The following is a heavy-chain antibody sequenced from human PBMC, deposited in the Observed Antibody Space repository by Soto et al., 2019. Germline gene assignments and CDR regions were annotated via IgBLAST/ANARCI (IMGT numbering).Heavy chain of an antibody. CDR3: ARRSRIAAAGMGYYYGMDV. J-gene: IGHJ6*02. CDR1: GFTFSSYA. D-gene: IGHD6-13*01. CDR2: ISYDGSNK. Sequence: SVGGVVQPGRSLRLSCAASGFTFSSYAMHWVRQAPGKGLEWVAVISYDGSNKYYADSVKGRFTISRDNSKNTLYLQMNSLRAEDTAVYYCARRSRIAAAGMGYYYGMDVWGQGTTVTVSS. V-gene: IGHV3-30-3*01.